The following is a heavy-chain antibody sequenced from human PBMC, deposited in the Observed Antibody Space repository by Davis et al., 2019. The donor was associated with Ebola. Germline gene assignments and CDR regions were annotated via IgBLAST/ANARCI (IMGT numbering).Heavy chain of an antibody. J-gene: IGHJ5*02. CDR3: ARDMGMVQEANWFDP. CDR1: EYTFIKYA. D-gene: IGHD3-10*01. V-gene: IGHV1-3*01. CDR2: INAGDGST. Sequence: ASVKVSCKASEYTFIKYAIHWVRQAPGQRLEWMGGINAGDGSTKYSENFQGRLTVTRDTSASTAYMELYSLRSEDTAVYYCARDMGMVQEANWFDPWGQGTLVTVSS.